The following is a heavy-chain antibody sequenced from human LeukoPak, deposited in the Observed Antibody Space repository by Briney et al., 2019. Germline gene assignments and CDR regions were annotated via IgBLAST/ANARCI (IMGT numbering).Heavy chain of an antibody. D-gene: IGHD3-3*01. V-gene: IGHV3-7*03. Sequence: GGSLRLSCAASGFPFSSYWMSWVRQAPGKGLEWVANIKQDGSEKYYVDSVKGRFTISRDNAKNSLYLQMNSLRAEDTAVYYCARERITIFTNSLDYWGQGTLVTVSS. CDR2: IKQDGSEK. J-gene: IGHJ4*02. CDR1: GFPFSSYW. CDR3: ARERITIFTNSLDY.